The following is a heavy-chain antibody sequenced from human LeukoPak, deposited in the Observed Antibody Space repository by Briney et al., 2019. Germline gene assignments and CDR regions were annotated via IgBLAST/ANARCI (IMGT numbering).Heavy chain of an antibody. CDR3: ARSYYDFWSGYRTGDGAFDI. Sequence: EASVKVSCKASGYTFTSHDINWVRQATGQGLEWMGWMNPNSGNTGYAQKFQGRVTITRNTSISTAYMELSSLRSEDTAVYYCARSYYDFWSGYRTGDGAFDIWGQGTMVTVSS. D-gene: IGHD3-3*01. V-gene: IGHV1-8*03. CDR1: GYTFTSHD. CDR2: MNPNSGNT. J-gene: IGHJ3*02.